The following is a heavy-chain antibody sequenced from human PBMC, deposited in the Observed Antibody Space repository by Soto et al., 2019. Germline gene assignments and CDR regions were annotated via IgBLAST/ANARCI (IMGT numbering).Heavy chain of an antibody. V-gene: IGHV1-3*05. CDR1: GYTFTIYA. J-gene: IGHJ4*02. Sequence: QVQLVQSGAEEKKPGASVKVSCKASGYTFTIYAMNWVRQAPGQRLEWMGWINAGNGNTKYSQKFQGRVTITRDTSASTAYMELSSLRSEDTAVYYCARGGPPIDYWGQGTLVTVSS. CDR2: INAGNGNT. D-gene: IGHD3-10*01. CDR3: ARGGPPIDY.